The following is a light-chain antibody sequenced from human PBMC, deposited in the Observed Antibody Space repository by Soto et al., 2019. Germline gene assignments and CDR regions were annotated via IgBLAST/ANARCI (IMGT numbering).Light chain of an antibody. V-gene: IGKV3-20*01. CDR2: GVS. CDR1: ETVNRNY. CDR3: QQYIDSPRT. Sequence: EIVLTQSPGTLALSLGEGATLSCRVNETVNRNYLAWYHQKPGQPPRLLIYGVSSRATGVPDRFSGGGYGTEFTLTIVRLEPDDFGTYYCQQYIDSPRTFGQGTRVEVK. J-gene: IGKJ1*01.